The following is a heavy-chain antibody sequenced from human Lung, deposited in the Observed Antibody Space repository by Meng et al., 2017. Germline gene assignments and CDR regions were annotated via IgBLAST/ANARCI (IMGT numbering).Heavy chain of an antibody. CDR1: GGDFSSCA. J-gene: IGHJ4*02. CDR2: FIPIFGNA. Sequence: AEQVQAAAGGTMPRSSAKVLACAVGGDFSSCANWSWRRDPGRGLVWMVGFIPIFGNANYAPKFQGRVTMTADESTSTVYMELSSLRSEDTAVYYCARKGYSSSSGNDYWGQGTLVTVSS. V-gene: IGHV1-69*01. CDR3: ARKGYSSSSGNDY. D-gene: IGHD6-6*01.